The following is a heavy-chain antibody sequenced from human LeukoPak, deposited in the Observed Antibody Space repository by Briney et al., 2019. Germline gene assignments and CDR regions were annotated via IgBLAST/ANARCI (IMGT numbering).Heavy chain of an antibody. CDR2: ISAYNGNT. V-gene: IGHV1-18*01. Sequence: ASVKVSCKASGYTFTSYGISWVRQAPGQGLEWMGWISAYNGNTNYAQKLQGRVTMTTDTSTSTAYMELRSLRSDDTAVYYCARHYYDSSGYYEYYYYYGMDVWGQGTTATVSS. J-gene: IGHJ6*02. CDR1: GYTFTSYG. CDR3: ARHYYDSSGYYEYYYYYGMDV. D-gene: IGHD3-22*01.